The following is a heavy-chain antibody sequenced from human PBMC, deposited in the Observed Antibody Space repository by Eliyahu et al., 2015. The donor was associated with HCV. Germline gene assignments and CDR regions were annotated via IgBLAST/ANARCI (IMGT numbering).Heavy chain of an antibody. V-gene: IGHV3-33*06. CDR1: GFTFXXFG. CDR3: AKDQGTRGSGLYWGHFDS. CDR2: IWYDGSNK. Sequence: QVQLVESGGGVVQPGRSLRLSCGASGFTFXXFGMHWLRQAPGKGLEWVAIIWYDGSNKLYADSVKGRFTISRDNSKNTVYLQMDSLRADDTAVYYCAKDQGTRGSGLYWGHFDSWGQGTLVTVSS. D-gene: IGHD6-19*01. J-gene: IGHJ4*02.